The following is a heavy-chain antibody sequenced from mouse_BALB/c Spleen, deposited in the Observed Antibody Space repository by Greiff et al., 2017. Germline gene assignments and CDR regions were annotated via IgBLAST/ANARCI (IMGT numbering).Heavy chain of an antibody. Sequence: EVQLQQSGPELVKPGASVKISCKASGYTFTDYNMHWVKQSHGKSLEWIGYIYPYNGGTGYNQKFKSKATLTVDNSSSTAYMELRSLTSEDSAVYYCARSGWLLRGGAMDYWGQGTSVTVSS. CDR2: IYPYNGGT. D-gene: IGHD2-3*01. V-gene: IGHV1S29*02. CDR1: GYTFTDYN. J-gene: IGHJ4*01. CDR3: ARSGWLLRGGAMDY.